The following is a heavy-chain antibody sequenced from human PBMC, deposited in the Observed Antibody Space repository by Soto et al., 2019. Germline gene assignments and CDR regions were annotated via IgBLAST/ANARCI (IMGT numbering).Heavy chain of an antibody. D-gene: IGHD2-2*01. V-gene: IGHV3-66*04. Sequence: GGSLRLSCAASGFTVSSNYMSWVRQAPGKGLEWVSVIYSGGSKYYADSVKGRFTISRDNSKNTLYLQMNSLRAEDTAVYYCARQYCSSTSCSYFQHWGQGTLVTVSS. CDR1: GFTVSSNY. CDR3: ARQYCSSTSCSYFQH. J-gene: IGHJ1*01. CDR2: IYSGGSK.